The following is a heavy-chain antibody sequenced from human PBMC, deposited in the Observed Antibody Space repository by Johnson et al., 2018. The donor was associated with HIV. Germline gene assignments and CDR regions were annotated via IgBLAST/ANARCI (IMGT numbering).Heavy chain of an antibody. D-gene: IGHD6-13*01. CDR1: GFTFSSYG. J-gene: IGHJ3*02. Sequence: QVQVVESGGGVVQPGRSLRLSCAASGFTFSSYGMHWVRQTPGKGLQWVAVISYDGSNKYYADSVKGRFTISRDNSKNTLYLQMNSLRAEDTAVYYCASAEIAAAATGHDAFDIWGQGTMVTVSS. V-gene: IGHV3-30*19. CDR3: ASAEIAAAATGHDAFDI. CDR2: ISYDGSNK.